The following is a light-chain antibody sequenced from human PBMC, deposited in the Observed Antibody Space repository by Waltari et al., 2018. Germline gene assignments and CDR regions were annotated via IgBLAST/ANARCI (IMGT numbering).Light chain of an antibody. CDR1: QSVSTSF. V-gene: IGKV3-20*01. Sequence: RASQSVSTSFLACYQQKPGQAPRLLIYGASNRATGIPDRFSGRGSGTDFTLTISRLEPEDFAVYYCQQYFSSPPYTFGQGTKLEIK. CDR2: GAS. J-gene: IGKJ2*01. CDR3: QQYFSSPPYT.